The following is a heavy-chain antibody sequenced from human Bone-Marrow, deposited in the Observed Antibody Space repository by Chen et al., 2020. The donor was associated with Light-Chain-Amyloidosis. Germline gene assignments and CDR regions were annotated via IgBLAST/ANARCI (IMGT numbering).Heavy chain of an antibody. D-gene: IGHD2-21*01. CDR1: GASIISSAYY. CDR2: IFRGDIT. V-gene: IGHV4-39*07. CDR3: ARGPSEVEWGVVKSAFAFDF. Sequence: QLQLQESGPGLVEPSQTLSLTCTVSGASIISSAYYWGWMRQAPGKGLEWIGSIFRGDITYYTSSLKSRVTLSVDTSNNHSSLRLRSVTAGDTAIYYCARGPSEVEWGVVKSAFAFDFWGQGTMVTVSS. J-gene: IGHJ3*01.